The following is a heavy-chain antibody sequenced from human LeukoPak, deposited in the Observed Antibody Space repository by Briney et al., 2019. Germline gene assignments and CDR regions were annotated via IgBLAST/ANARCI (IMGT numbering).Heavy chain of an antibody. CDR3: ARSPDSDRLDY. J-gene: IGHJ4*02. CDR2: ILYSGKT. V-gene: IGHV4-59*11. Sequence: SGTLSLTCNVSGGSISRHYWTWIRQPPGKGLEWIGNILYSGKTHYNPSLKSRVTISGDTSKNQFSLKLSSVTAADTAVYYCARSPDSDRLDYWGQGTLVTVAS. CDR1: GGSISRHY. D-gene: IGHD3-22*01.